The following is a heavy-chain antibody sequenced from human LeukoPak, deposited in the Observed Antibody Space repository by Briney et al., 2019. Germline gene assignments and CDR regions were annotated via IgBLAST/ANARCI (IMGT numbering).Heavy chain of an antibody. V-gene: IGHV3-20*04. J-gene: IGHJ3*02. Sequence: GRSLRLSCAASGFTFDDYGMSWVRQAPGKGLEWVSGINWDGGSTGYADSVKGRFTISRDNAKNSLYLQMNSLRAEDTALYYCARLRDFWSGYYAFDIWGQGTMVTVSS. D-gene: IGHD3-3*01. CDR1: GFTFDDYG. CDR2: INWDGGST. CDR3: ARLRDFWSGYYAFDI.